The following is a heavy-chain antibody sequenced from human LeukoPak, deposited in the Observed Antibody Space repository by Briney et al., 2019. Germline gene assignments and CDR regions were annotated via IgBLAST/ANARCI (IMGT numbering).Heavy chain of an antibody. Sequence: SETLPLTCTVSGGSISSGGYYWSWIRQHPGKGLEWIGYIYYSGSTYYNPSLKSRVTISVDTSKNQFSLKLSSVTAADTAVYYCAREIGIQNSNWFDPWGQGTLVTVSS. D-gene: IGHD2-21*01. J-gene: IGHJ5*02. CDR1: GGSISSGGYY. V-gene: IGHV4-31*03. CDR2: IYYSGST. CDR3: AREIGIQNSNWFDP.